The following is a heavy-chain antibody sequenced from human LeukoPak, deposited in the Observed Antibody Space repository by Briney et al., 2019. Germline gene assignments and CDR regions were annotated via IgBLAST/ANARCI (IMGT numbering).Heavy chain of an antibody. CDR1: GGSFSGYY. Sequence: SETLSLTCAVYGGSFSGYYWSWIRQPPGKGLEWIGEINHSGSTNYNPSLKSRVTISVDTSKNQFSLKLSSVTAADTAVYYCARFGPSRFYLPGMDWFDPWGQGTLVTVSS. V-gene: IGHV4-34*01. CDR3: ARFGPSRFYLPGMDWFDP. D-gene: IGHD1-26*01. CDR2: INHSGST. J-gene: IGHJ5*02.